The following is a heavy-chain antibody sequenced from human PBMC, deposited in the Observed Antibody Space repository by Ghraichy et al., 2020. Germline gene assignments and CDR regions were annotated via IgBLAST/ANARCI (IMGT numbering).Heavy chain of an antibody. V-gene: IGHV3-21*01. D-gene: IGHD1-14*01. J-gene: IGHJ4*02. CDR3: ARSESGRPGDY. CDR1: GFTFSSYS. CDR2: ISSSSSYI. Sequence: GGSLRLSCAASGFTFSSYSMNWVRQAPGKRLEWVSSISSSSSYIYYADSVKGRFTISRDNAKNSLYLQMNSLRAEDTAVYYCARSESGRPGDYWGQGTLVTVSS.